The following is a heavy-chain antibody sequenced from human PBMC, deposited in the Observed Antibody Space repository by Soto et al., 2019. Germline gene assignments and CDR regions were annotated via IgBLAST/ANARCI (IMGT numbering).Heavy chain of an antibody. V-gene: IGHV3-48*01. J-gene: IGHJ4*02. Sequence: GGSLRLSCAASGFTFSSYSMNWVRQAPGKGLEWVSYISSSSSTIYYADSVKGRFTISRDNAKNSLYLQMNSLRAEDTAVYYCARDPEMTATDYWGQGTLVTVSS. CDR2: ISSSSSTI. CDR3: ARDPEMTATDY. CDR1: GFTFSSYS. D-gene: IGHD2-21*02.